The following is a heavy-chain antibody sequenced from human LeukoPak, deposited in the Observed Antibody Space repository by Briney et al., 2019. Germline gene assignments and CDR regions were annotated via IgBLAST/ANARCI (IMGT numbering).Heavy chain of an antibody. CDR3: ARHSSSWSHSDS. Sequence: GGSLRLSCAGSGFTFSSYALSWVRQAPGKGLEWVSGITASGGGTFYADSVKGRFTIPRDNSKNTLYLEVNSLRADDTAVYYCARHSSSWSHSDSWGQGTLVTVSS. D-gene: IGHD6-13*01. V-gene: IGHV3-23*01. CDR2: ITASGGGT. J-gene: IGHJ4*02. CDR1: GFTFSSYA.